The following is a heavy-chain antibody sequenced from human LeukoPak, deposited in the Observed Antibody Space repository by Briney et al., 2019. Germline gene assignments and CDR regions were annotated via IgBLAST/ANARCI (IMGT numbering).Heavy chain of an antibody. J-gene: IGHJ4*02. CDR3: AKRKNSPGYSSLDQ. D-gene: IGHD2-15*01. V-gene: IGHV3-23*01. CDR1: GFTFSSFA. CDR2: VSRTGSTK. Sequence: GGSLRLSCVASGFTFSSFALDWVRQAPGRGLEWISVVSRTGSTKYYADSVKGRFTVSRDNPKNTVYLQMNSLRVDDPAVYYCAKRKNSPGYSSLDQWGQGTLVTVSS.